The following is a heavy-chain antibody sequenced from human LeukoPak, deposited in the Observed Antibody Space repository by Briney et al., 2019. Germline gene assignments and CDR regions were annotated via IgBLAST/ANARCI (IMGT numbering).Heavy chain of an antibody. CDR2: IYHSGST. Sequence: PSETLSLTCTVSGYSISSGYYWGWIRQPPGKGLEWIGSIYHSGSTYYNPSLKSRVTISVDTSKNQFSLKLSSVTAADTAVYYCARDRGLWFGDNWFDPWGQGTLVTVSS. D-gene: IGHD3-10*01. CDR1: GYSISSGYY. J-gene: IGHJ5*02. CDR3: ARDRGLWFGDNWFDP. V-gene: IGHV4-38-2*02.